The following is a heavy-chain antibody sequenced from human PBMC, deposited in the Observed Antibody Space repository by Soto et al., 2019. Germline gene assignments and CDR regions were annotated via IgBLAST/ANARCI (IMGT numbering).Heavy chain of an antibody. CDR3: AGGLIVLRVYGPFDI. Sequence: QVQLVQSGAEVQKPGSSVKLSCKASGGTFSSYAISWVRQAPGQGLEWVGGIIPIFGTANYAQKFQGRVTITADKSTSTAYMERSSLRSEDTAVYYCAGGLIVLRVYGPFDIWGQGTMVTVSS. CDR1: GGTFSSYA. V-gene: IGHV1-69*06. CDR2: IIPIFGTA. D-gene: IGHD2-8*01. J-gene: IGHJ3*02.